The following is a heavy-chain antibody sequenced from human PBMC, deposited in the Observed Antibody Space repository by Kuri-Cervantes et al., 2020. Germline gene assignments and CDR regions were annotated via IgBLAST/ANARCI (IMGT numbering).Heavy chain of an antibody. D-gene: IGHD3-3*01. CDR1: GGSISSGGYY. V-gene: IGHV4-31*03. J-gene: IGHJ4*02. CDR2: TCYSGST. Sequence: LRLSCTVSGGSISSGGYYWSWIRQHPGKGLEWIGYTCYSGSTYYNPSLKSRVTISVDTSKNQFSLKLSSVTAADTAVYYCARDRPTIFGVAHFDYWGQGTLVTVSS. CDR3: ARDRPTIFGVAHFDY.